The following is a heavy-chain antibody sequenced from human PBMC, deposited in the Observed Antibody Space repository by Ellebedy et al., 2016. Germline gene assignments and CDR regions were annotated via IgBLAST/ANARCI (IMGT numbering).Heavy chain of an antibody. J-gene: IGHJ6*03. V-gene: IGHV4-31*03. CDR3: ARGKRGIAVVPHYMDV. CDR1: GGSINSVGDY. D-gene: IGHD6-19*01. Sequence: SETLSLXXNVSGGSINSVGDYWSWIRQHPGKGLEWIGYIYYGGSTHYNPPLQSRVTISVDTSKNQFALKLSSVTAADTAVYYCARGKRGIAVVPHYMDVWGKGTTVTVSS. CDR2: IYYGGST.